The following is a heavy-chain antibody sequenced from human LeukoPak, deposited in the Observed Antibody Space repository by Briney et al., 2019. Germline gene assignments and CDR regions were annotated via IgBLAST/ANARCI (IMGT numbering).Heavy chain of an antibody. CDR1: GFTFSSYS. V-gene: IGHV3-21*01. D-gene: IGHD4-11*01. Sequence: GGSLRLSCAASGFTFSSYSMNWVRRAPGKGLEWVSSISSSSSYIYYADSVKGRFTISRDNAKSSLYLQMNGLRAEDTAVYYCARDSRQQLFDYWGQGTLVTVSS. CDR2: ISSSSSYI. CDR3: ARDSRQQLFDY. J-gene: IGHJ4*02.